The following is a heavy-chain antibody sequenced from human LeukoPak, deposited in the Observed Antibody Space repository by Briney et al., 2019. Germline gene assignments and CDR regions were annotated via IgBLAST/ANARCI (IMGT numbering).Heavy chain of an antibody. CDR1: GGSISSYY. V-gene: IGHV4-4*07. CDR3: ARVSWFPGTSYYYMDV. D-gene: IGHD1-1*01. J-gene: IGHJ6*03. CDR2: IYTSGNT. Sequence: SETLSLTCTVSGGSISSYYWSWIRQPAGKGLEYIGRIYTSGNTNYNPSLKSRVTISLDTSDNQFSLKLSSVTAADTAVYYCARVSWFPGTSYYYMDVWGKGTTVTVSS.